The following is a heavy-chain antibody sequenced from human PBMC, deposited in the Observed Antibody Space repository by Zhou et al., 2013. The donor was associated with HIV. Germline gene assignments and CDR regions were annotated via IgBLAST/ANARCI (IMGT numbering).Heavy chain of an antibody. CDR1: GYTFTSYG. J-gene: IGHJ4*02. Sequence: QVQLVQSGAEVKKPGASVKVSCKASGYTFTSYGISWVRQAPGQGLEWMGWISAYNGNTNYAQKLQGRVTMTTDTSTSTAYMELRSLRSDDTAVYYCARAPRDRYYYGSGSPYLPDYWGQGTLVTVSS. V-gene: IGHV1-18*01. CDR3: ARAPRDRYYYGSGSPYLPDY. D-gene: IGHD3-10*01. CDR2: ISAYNGNT.